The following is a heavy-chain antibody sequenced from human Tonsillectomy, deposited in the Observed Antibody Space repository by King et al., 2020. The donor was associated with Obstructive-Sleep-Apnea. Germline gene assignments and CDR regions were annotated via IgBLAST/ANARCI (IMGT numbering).Heavy chain of an antibody. Sequence: VQLVESGGGVVQPGRSLRLSCADSRFAFSSYAMHWVRQAPGKGLEWLSLISYDGSDKNYADSVNGRFTISRDNSKNRLYLQMNSLRAEDTAIYYCARDNYEDYPLLSALAVWGQGTTVTVSS. CDR3: ARDNYEDYPLLSALAV. V-gene: IGHV3-30*04. J-gene: IGHJ6*02. CDR2: ISYDGSDK. CDR1: RFAFSSYA. D-gene: IGHD3-3*01.